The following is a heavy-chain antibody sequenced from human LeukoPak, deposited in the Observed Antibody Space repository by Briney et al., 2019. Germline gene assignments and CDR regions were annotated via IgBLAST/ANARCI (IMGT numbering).Heavy chain of an antibody. Sequence: GGSLRLSCAASGFTFSSYGMHWVRQAPGKGLEWVAVISYDGSNKYYADSVKGRFTISRDNSKNTLYLQMNSLRAEDTAVYYCAKGWGPAAHPFADYYYMDVWGKGTTVTVSS. CDR3: AKGWGPAAHPFADYYYMDV. CDR1: GFTFSSYG. CDR2: ISYDGSNK. D-gene: IGHD2-2*01. J-gene: IGHJ6*03. V-gene: IGHV3-30*18.